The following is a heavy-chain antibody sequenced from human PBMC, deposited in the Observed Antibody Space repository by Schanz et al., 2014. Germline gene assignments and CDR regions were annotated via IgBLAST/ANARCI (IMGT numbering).Heavy chain of an antibody. J-gene: IGHJ5*02. CDR3: ARGNTIFGVVILGWLDP. V-gene: IGHV1-46*01. CDR2: IDPSDGST. Sequence: QVQLVQSGGEVKTPGASVKVSCKASGGIFSDYTISWVRQAPGQGLEWMGIIDPSDGSTNSGVQFQGRLILTRDTSTTTVYMELSSLRPDDTAIYYCARGNTIFGVVILGWLDPWGQGTLVTVSS. D-gene: IGHD3-3*01. CDR1: GGIFSDYT.